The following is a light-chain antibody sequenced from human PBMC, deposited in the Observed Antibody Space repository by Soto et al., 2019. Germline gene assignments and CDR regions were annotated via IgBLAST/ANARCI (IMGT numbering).Light chain of an antibody. CDR2: GAS. J-gene: IGKJ1*01. CDR1: QSVSIN. V-gene: IGKV3-15*01. Sequence: EVVMTQSPATLSVSPGQRATLSCRASQSVSINLAWYQQKPGQAPRLLIHGASTRAIGIPARFSGSGSGTEFTLTISSLQSEDFAVYYCQQYNNWLTWTFGQGTKVDIK. CDR3: QQYNNWLTWT.